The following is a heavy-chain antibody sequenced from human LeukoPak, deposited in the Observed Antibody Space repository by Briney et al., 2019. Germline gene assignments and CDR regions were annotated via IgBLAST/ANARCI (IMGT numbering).Heavy chain of an antibody. CDR3: AKDFGSTLYQDY. D-gene: IGHD3-16*02. CDR2: ISYDGSNK. J-gene: IGHJ4*02. Sequence: GRSLRLSCAASGFTFSTYGMHWVRQAPGKGLEWVAVISYDGSNKYYADSVKGRFTISRDNSKNTLYLQMNSPRAEDTAVYYCAKDFGSTLYQDYWGQGTLVTVSS. V-gene: IGHV3-30*18. CDR1: GFTFSTYG.